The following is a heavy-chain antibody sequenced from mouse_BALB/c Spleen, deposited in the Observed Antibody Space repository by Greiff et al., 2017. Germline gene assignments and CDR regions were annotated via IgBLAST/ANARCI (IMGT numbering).Heavy chain of an antibody. J-gene: IGHJ4*01. D-gene: IGHD2-14*01. CDR1: GFTFSSYG. CDR3: ARYDGYYAMDY. V-gene: IGHV5-6-3*01. Sequence: EVQVVESGGGLVQPGGSLKLSCAASGFTFSSYGMSWVRQTPDKRLELVATINSNGGSTYYPDSVKGRFTISRDNAKNTLYLQMSSLKSEDTAMYYCARYDGYYAMDYWGQGTSVTVSS. CDR2: INSNGGST.